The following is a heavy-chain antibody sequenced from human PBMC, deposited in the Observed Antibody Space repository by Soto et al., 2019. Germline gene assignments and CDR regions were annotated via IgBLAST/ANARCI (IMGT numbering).Heavy chain of an antibody. J-gene: IGHJ4*02. CDR3: ARVAVEMATIDYFDY. CDR2: INPSGGST. CDR1: GYTFTSYY. Sequence: QVQLVQSGAEVKKPGASVKVSCKASGYTFTSYYMHWVRQAPGQGLEWMGIINPSGGSTSYAQKFQGGVTMTRDTSTSTVYMELSSLRSEDTAVYYCARVAVEMATIDYFDYWGQGTLVTVSS. V-gene: IGHV1-46*01. D-gene: IGHD5-12*01.